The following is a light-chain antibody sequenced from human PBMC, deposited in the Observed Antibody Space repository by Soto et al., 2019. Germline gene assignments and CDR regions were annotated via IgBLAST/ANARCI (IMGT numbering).Light chain of an antibody. CDR2: GAS. V-gene: IGKV3-20*01. CDR3: QQYCSSPVFT. CDR1: QSVSSSY. J-gene: IGKJ3*01. Sequence: EIVLTQSPGTLSLSPGERATLSCRASQSVSSSYLAWYQQKPGQAPRLLIYGASSRATGIPDRFSGSGSGTDFTLTISRLEPEDFAVDYCQQYCSSPVFTFGPGTKVDIK.